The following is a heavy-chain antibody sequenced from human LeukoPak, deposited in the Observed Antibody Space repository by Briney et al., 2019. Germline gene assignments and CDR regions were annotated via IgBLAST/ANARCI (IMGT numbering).Heavy chain of an antibody. D-gene: IGHD5-18*01. J-gene: IGHJ3*02. V-gene: IGHV4-39*07. CDR2: IYYSGST. CDR1: GGSIRSSSYY. CDR3: ANYGLQLWYHAFDI. Sequence: PSETLSLTCTVSGGSIRSSSYYWGWIRQPPGKGLEWVGTIYYSGSTYYNPSLKSRVTISVDTSKNQFSLKLSSVTAADTAVYYCANYGLQLWYHAFDIWGQGTMVTVSS.